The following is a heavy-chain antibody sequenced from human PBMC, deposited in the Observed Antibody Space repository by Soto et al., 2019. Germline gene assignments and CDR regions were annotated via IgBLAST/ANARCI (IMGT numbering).Heavy chain of an antibody. CDR3: AGSYSSSPPFDY. CDR2: KPYTGSP. J-gene: IGHJ4*02. V-gene: IGHV4-61*01. CDR1: GDSVSRGSYH. Sequence: SETLSLTCSVSGDSVSRGSYHWSWIRQPPGKGLEWIGFKPYTGSPDYNPLLKSRVVISIDRSKNQFSLKLSSVTATDTAVYYCAGSYSSSPPFDYWGQGTLVTVSS. D-gene: IGHD6-6*01.